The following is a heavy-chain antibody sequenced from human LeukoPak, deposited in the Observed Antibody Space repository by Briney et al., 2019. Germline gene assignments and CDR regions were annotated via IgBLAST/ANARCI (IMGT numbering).Heavy chain of an antibody. V-gene: IGHV4-30-2*01. J-gene: IGHJ6*02. D-gene: IGHD5-12*01. CDR3: AGYSGYDKGNYYYYYGRDV. CDR2: IYHSRST. CDR1: GGSISSGGYS. Sequence: SQTLSLTRAVSGGSISSGGYSCGWIRQPPGKGLEWIGYIYHSRSTYYNPSLKSRVTISVDRSKNQFSLKLSSVAAADTAVYYCAGYSGYDKGNYYYYYGRDVWGQGTTVTVSS.